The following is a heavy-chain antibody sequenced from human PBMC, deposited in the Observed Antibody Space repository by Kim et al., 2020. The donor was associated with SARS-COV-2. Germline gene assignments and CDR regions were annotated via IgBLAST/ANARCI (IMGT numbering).Heavy chain of an antibody. Sequence: GGSLRLSCAASGLTFSSYSMSWARQAPGKGLEWVSSITGSGDRAYYADSVEGRFTSSRDNSKNTLFLQMNSLRVEDTAVYYCTSLLNGYFDNWGQGTLLIVSS. CDR2: ITGSGDRA. CDR3: TSLLNGYFDN. V-gene: IGHV3-23*01. J-gene: IGHJ4*02. CDR1: GLTFSSYS. D-gene: IGHD2-8*01.